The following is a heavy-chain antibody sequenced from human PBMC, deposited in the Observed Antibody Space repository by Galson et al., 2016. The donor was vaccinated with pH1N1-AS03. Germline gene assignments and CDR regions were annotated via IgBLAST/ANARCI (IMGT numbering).Heavy chain of an antibody. Sequence: SLRLSCAASGFTFSSYAMSWVRQAPGKGLDWVSSISGSGGDTYYADPVKGRFTISRDNSKNTLYLQMNSLRAEDTALYYCAMLPIVEVPGALQDMDVWGKGTTVIVSS. CDR3: AMLPIVEVPGALQDMDV. D-gene: IGHD2-2*01. V-gene: IGHV3-23*01. J-gene: IGHJ6*03. CDR2: ISGSGGDT. CDR1: GFTFSSYA.